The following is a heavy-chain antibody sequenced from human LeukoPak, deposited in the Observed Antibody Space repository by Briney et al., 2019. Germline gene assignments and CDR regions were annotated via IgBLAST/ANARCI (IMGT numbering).Heavy chain of an antibody. CDR3: AKGGYTTCFDP. CDR1: GFTFSSYA. Sequence: GGSLRLSCAASGFTFSSYAMSWVRQAPGKGLEWVSTISGSGGSTYYADSVKGRFTISRDNSENTLHLQMNSLRAEDTAVYYCAKGGYTTCFDPWGQGTLVTVSS. D-gene: IGHD5-12*01. V-gene: IGHV3-23*01. J-gene: IGHJ5*02. CDR2: ISGSGGST.